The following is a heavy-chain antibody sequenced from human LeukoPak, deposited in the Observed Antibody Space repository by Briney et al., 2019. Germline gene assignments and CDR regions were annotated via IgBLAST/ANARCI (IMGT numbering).Heavy chain of an antibody. CDR1: GFTFSSYS. V-gene: IGHV3-48*01. Sequence: PGGSLRLSCAASGFTFSSYSMNWVRQAPGKGLEWVSYISSSSSTIYYADPVKGRFTISRDNAKNSLYLQMNSLRAEDTAVYYCARSYSNYGGYFDYWGQRTLVTVSS. D-gene: IGHD4-11*01. J-gene: IGHJ4*02. CDR2: ISSSSSTI. CDR3: ARSYSNYGGYFDY.